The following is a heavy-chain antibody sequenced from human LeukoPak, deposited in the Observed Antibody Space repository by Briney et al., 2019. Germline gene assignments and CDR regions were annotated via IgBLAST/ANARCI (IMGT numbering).Heavy chain of an antibody. CDR1: GGSISSGGYY. Sequence: KSSETLSLTCTVSGGSISSGGYYWSWIRQPPGKGLEWIGYIYHSGSTYYNPSLKSRVTISVDRSKNQFSLKLSSVTAADTAVYYCVQIRGYSYGHGVLHWGQGTLVTVSS. D-gene: IGHD5-18*01. CDR3: VQIRGYSYGHGVLH. J-gene: IGHJ4*02. CDR2: IYHSGST. V-gene: IGHV4-30-2*01.